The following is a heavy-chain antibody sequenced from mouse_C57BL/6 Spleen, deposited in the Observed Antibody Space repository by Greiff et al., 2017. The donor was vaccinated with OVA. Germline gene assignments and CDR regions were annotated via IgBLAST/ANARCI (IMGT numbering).Heavy chain of an antibody. D-gene: IGHD1-1*01. J-gene: IGHJ1*03. CDR2: IYPGDGDT. CDR3: ARPPHYYGSSYGYFDV. Sequence: VQLQQSGAELVKSGASVKISCKASGYAFSSYWMNWVKQRPGKGLEWIGQIYPGDGDTNYNGKFKGKATLTADKSSSTAYMQLSSLTSEDSAVYFCARPPHYYGSSYGYFDVWGTGTTVTVSS. V-gene: IGHV1-80*01. CDR1: GYAFSSYW.